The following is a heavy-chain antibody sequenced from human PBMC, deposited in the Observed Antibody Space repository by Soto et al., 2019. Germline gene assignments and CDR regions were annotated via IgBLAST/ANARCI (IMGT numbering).Heavy chain of an antibody. CDR2: IYHSGST. V-gene: IGHV4-30-2*01. CDR1: GGSISSGGYS. Sequence: PSETLSLNCAVSGGSISSGGYSWSWIRQPPGKGLEWIGYIYHSGSTYYNPSLKSRVTISVDRSKNQFSLKLSSVTAADTAVYYCARVPDRWGLGTLVTVSS. CDR3: ARVPDR. J-gene: IGHJ5*02. D-gene: IGHD2-2*01.